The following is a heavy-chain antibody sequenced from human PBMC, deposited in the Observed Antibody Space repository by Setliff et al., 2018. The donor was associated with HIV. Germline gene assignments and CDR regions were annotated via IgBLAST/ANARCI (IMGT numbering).Heavy chain of an antibody. Sequence: TGGSLRLSCAASGLIFNDHFMDWVRQAPGKGLEWVGLIRTQPYGVTTEYAASVKGRFTISRDDSLGIAYLQLNSLKSEDTAIYYCTRTPGAWQNYFDYWGQGTPVTVSS. CDR1: GLIFNDHF. J-gene: IGHJ4*02. CDR3: TRTPGAWQNYFDY. D-gene: IGHD2-15*01. CDR2: IRTQPYGVTT. V-gene: IGHV3-49*04.